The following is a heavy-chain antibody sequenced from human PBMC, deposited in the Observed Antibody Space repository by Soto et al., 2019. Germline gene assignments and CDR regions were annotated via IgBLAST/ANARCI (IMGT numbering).Heavy chain of an antibody. CDR3: AKGSRMWTPDY. CDR1: GYTFTDYA. V-gene: IGHV1-3*04. CDR2: INTGNGNT. Sequence: ASVKVSCKASGYTFTDYAMHWVRQAPGQRLEWMGWINTGNGNTKFSLKFQGRVTITRDTSATTAYMELTSLRSEDTAVYYCAKGSRMWTPDYWGQGTLVNVSS. J-gene: IGHJ4*02. D-gene: IGHD2-21*01.